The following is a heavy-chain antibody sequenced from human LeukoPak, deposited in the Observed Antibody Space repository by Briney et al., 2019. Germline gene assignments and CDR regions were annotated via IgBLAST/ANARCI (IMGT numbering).Heavy chain of an antibody. CDR1: GGSFSGYY. CDR3: ARDRGGGNGDTVTYYYYMDV. Sequence: SETLSLTCAVYGGSFSGYYWSWIRQPPGKGLEWIGEINHSGSTNYNPSLKSRVTISVDTSKNQFSLKLSSVTAADTAVYYCARDRGGGNGDTVTYYYYMDVWGKGTTVTVSS. D-gene: IGHD2-8*01. V-gene: IGHV4-34*01. CDR2: INHSGST. J-gene: IGHJ6*03.